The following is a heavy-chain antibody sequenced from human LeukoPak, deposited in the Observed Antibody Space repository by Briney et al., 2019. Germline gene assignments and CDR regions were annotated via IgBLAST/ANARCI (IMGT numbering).Heavy chain of an antibody. Sequence: GGSLRLSCAGSGFSVSNYYMNWVRQAPGEGLEWVSLIRDSGATFYADSVKGRFTISRDNSKNTIYLQMNRLRVEDTAVYFCARGRAVTQVWVEFDSWGQGTQVTVSS. CDR3: ARGRAVTQVWVEFDS. D-gene: IGHD3-16*01. J-gene: IGHJ5*01. CDR1: GFSVSNYY. CDR2: IRDSGAT. V-gene: IGHV3-66*02.